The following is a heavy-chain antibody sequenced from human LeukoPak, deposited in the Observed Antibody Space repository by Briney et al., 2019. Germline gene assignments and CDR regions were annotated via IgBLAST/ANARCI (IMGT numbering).Heavy chain of an antibody. V-gene: IGHV1-18*01. CDR2: IGAYTGNT. CDR3: ARDTYYYDSSGFFDY. J-gene: IGHJ4*02. Sequence: ASVKVSCTASGYTFTTYGISWVRQAPGQGLEWMGWIGAYTGNTNYAQKFQGRVTMTTDTSTSTAYMELRSLRSDDTAMYYCARDTYYYDSSGFFDYWGQGTLVTVSS. D-gene: IGHD3-22*01. CDR1: GYTFTTYG.